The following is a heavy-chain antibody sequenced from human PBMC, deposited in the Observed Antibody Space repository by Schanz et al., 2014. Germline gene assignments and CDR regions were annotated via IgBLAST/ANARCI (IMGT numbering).Heavy chain of an antibody. CDR3: ARDRDQWDGNYLDY. V-gene: IGHV1-69*04. CDR1: GGTFSSFG. CDR2: IIPSLGLA. J-gene: IGHJ4*02. Sequence: QVQLVQSGAEVKKPGSSVTVSCKASGGTFSSFGINWLRQAPGQGLEWMGRIIPSLGLAKYEQKFQDKVTITADTSTSTVYMELRSLTSDDSAVYYCARDRDQWDGNYLDYWGQGTLVTVSS. D-gene: IGHD1-26*01.